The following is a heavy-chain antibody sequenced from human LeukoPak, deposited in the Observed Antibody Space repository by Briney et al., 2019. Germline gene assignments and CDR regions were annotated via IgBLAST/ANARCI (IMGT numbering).Heavy chain of an antibody. J-gene: IGHJ3*02. CDR1: GFTVSTNY. CDR3: ATPATTSGAGDDAFDI. Sequence: GGSLRLSCAASGFTVSTNYMNWVRQAPGKGLEWVSIIYSDGSTYYADSVKGRFTISRDNSKNALYLQMNSLRAEDTAAYYCATPATTSGAGDDAFDIWGQGTMVTVSS. D-gene: IGHD3-10*01. V-gene: IGHV3-66*02. CDR2: IYSDGST.